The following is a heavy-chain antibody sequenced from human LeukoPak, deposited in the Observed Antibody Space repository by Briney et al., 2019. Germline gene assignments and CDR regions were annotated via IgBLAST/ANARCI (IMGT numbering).Heavy chain of an antibody. CDR3: ARERQDTIVHSGAFDI. CDR1: GFTFSDYY. J-gene: IGHJ3*02. D-gene: IGHD3-10*01. Sequence: GGSLRLSCAASGFTFSDYYMSWIRQAPGKGLEWVAVIASDGSHTFYVESVKGRFTISRDNSKNTLYLQMNSLRAEDTAVYFCARERQDTIVHSGAFDIWGQGTMVTVSS. V-gene: IGHV3-30-3*01. CDR2: IASDGSHT.